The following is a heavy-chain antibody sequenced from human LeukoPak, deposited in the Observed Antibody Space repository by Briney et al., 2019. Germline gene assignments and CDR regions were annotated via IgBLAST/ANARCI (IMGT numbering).Heavy chain of an antibody. Sequence: PGGSLRLSCAASGFTFSTYGMSWVRQAPGKGLEWVSSISGSGASTYYADSVKGRFTISRDNSKNTLYLQMNSLRAEDTAVYYCARDLITMVRGVPHPNWFDPWGQGTLVTVSS. CDR2: ISGSGAST. CDR3: ARDLITMVRGVPHPNWFDP. V-gene: IGHV3-23*01. CDR1: GFTFSTYG. D-gene: IGHD3-10*01. J-gene: IGHJ5*02.